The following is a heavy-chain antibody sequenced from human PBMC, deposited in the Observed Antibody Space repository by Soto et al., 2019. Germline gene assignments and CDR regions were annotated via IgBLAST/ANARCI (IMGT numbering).Heavy chain of an antibody. CDR1: GGSISPYY. V-gene: IGHV4-59*01. D-gene: IGHD3-10*01. J-gene: IGHJ3*02. CDR3: ARPHGGPYAFDI. CDR2: IYNSEST. Sequence: QVHLQESGPGLVKPSETLSLTCTVSGGSISPYYWSWIRQPPGKGLEWIGYIYNSESTNYNPSLKSRVTISVDTSKNQLSLKLSSVTAADTAVYHCARPHGGPYAFDIWGQGTMVTVSS.